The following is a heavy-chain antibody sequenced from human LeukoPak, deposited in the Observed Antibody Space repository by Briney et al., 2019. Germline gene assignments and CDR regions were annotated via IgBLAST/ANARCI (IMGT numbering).Heavy chain of an antibody. Sequence: SETLSLTCTVSGGSISDYYWSWIRQPPGKGLEWIGYIYYSGSTNYNPSLKSRITMSVDTSKNQFSLMLSSVTAADTAVYYCARHFLWEPYYFDYWGQGTLVTVSS. CDR2: IYYSGST. J-gene: IGHJ4*02. D-gene: IGHD1-26*01. CDR1: GGSISDYY. CDR3: ARHFLWEPYYFDY. V-gene: IGHV4-59*08.